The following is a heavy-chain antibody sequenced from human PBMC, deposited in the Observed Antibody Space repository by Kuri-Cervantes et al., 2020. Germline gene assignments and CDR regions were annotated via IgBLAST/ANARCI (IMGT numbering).Heavy chain of an antibody. J-gene: IGHJ4*02. Sequence: GGSLRLSCAASGFTFSSYWMSWVRQAPGKGLEWVANIKQDGSEKYYVDSVKGRFTISRDNAKNSLYLQMNSLRAEDTAVYYCAKGEVVTAIPMFFDHWGQGTLVTVSS. D-gene: IGHD2-21*02. CDR1: GFTFSSYW. V-gene: IGHV3-7*01. CDR2: IKQDGSEK. CDR3: AKGEVVTAIPMFFDH.